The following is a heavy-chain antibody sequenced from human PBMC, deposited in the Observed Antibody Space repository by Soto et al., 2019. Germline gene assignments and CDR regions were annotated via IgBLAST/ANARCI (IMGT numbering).Heavy chain of an antibody. J-gene: IGHJ3*02. Sequence: PGGSLRLSCAASGFTFSSYSMNWVRQAPGKGLEWVSAISSSSGYIYYADSVKGRFTISSDNAKNTLYLQMNSLRAEDTAVYYCARVPLDHAFDNWGQGTMVTVSS. V-gene: IGHV3-21*04. CDR2: ISSSSGYI. CDR3: ARVPLDHAFDN. D-gene: IGHD1-1*01. CDR1: GFTFSSYS.